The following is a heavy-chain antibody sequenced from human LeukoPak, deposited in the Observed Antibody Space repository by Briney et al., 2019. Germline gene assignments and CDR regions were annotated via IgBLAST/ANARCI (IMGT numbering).Heavy chain of an antibody. D-gene: IGHD3-10*01. CDR2: IYYSGST. V-gene: IGHV4-59*07. CDR3: ARGVSGYYYAMDV. Sequence: SDTLSLTCTVSGGSISSYYWSWVRQPPGKGLEWIGYIYYSGSTNYNPSLKSRVTISVDTSKNQFSLKLSSVIAADTAVYFCARGVSGYYYAMDVWGQGTTVAVS. J-gene: IGHJ6*02. CDR1: GGSISSYY.